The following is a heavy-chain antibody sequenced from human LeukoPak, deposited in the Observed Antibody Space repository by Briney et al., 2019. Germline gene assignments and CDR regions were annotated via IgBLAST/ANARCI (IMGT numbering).Heavy chain of an antibody. J-gene: IGHJ5*02. CDR3: ARDLVYFCSSTSCYNYNWFDP. CDR2: IYTSGST. V-gene: IGHV4-4*07. CDR1: GGSFSSYY. D-gene: IGHD2-2*02. Sequence: SETLSLTCTVSGGSFSSYYWSWIRQPAGKGLEWIGRIYTSGSTNYNPSLKSRVTMSVDTSKNQFSLKLSSVTAADTAVYYCARDLVYFCSSTSCYNYNWFDPWGQGTLVTGSS.